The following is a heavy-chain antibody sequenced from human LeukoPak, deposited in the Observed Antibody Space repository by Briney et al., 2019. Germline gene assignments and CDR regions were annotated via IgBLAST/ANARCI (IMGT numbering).Heavy chain of an antibody. V-gene: IGHV1-2*04. CDR3: ARGRFGHYSPGFDY. J-gene: IGHJ4*02. Sequence: GASVKVSCKASGYTITGYYMHWVRQAPGQGLEWMGWINPNSGGTNYAQKFQGWVTMTRDTSISTAYMELSRLRSDDTAVYYCARGRFGHYSPGFDYWGQCPLVTVFS. CDR2: INPNSGGT. CDR1: GYTITGYY. D-gene: IGHD4-11*01.